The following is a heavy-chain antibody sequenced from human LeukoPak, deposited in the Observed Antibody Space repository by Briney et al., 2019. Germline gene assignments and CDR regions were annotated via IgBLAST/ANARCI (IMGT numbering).Heavy chain of an antibody. V-gene: IGHV3-23*01. CDR1: GFTVSSNY. J-gene: IGHJ4*02. Sequence: GGSLRLSCAASGFTVSSNYMSWVRQAPGKGLEWVSGISGTGGNTYYADSVKGRFTISRDNSNNMLYLQMNSLTAEDTAIYFCAKDFEFKWQQPSDHWGQGTLVTVSS. CDR3: AKDFEFKWQQPSDH. CDR2: ISGTGGNT. D-gene: IGHD1/OR15-1a*01.